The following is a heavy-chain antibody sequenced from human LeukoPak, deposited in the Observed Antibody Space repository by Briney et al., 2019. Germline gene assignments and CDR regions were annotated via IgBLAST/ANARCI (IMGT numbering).Heavy chain of an antibody. V-gene: IGHV4-59*01. Sequence: SETLSLTCTVSGGSISNYYWSWIRQPPGKGLEWIGYIYYSGSTNYNPSLKSRVTISVDTSKNQFSLKLRSVTAADTAVYYCARLSGYHWESVYDYWGQVIPVTVS. J-gene: IGHJ4*02. CDR3: ARLSGYHWESVYDY. CDR1: GGSISNYY. D-gene: IGHD5-12*01. CDR2: IYYSGST.